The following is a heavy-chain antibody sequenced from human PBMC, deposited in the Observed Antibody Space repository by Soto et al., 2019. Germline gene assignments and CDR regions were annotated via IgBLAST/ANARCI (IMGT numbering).Heavy chain of an antibody. J-gene: IGHJ4*02. Sequence: GGSLRLSCAASGFTFSSYAMNWVRQAPGKGLEWVSAISGSGGSTYYADSVKGRFTISRDDSKNTLYLQMNSLRGEDTAVYYCAKDPDLVVVPVNFDYWGQGTLVIVSS. V-gene: IGHV3-23*01. CDR2: ISGSGGST. D-gene: IGHD2-2*01. CDR3: AKDPDLVVVPVNFDY. CDR1: GFTFSSYA.